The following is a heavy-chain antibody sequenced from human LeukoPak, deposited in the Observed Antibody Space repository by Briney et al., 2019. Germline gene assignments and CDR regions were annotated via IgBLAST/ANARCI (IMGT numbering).Heavy chain of an antibody. D-gene: IGHD2/OR15-2a*01. J-gene: IGHJ4*02. Sequence: GSLRLSCAASGFTFSNYWMNWVRHAPGKGPEWVAIIKKDGSEKYYVDSVKGRFTISRDNAKNSLYLQMNSLRADDAAVYFCAGGAGFLIDYWGQGALVTVSS. CDR2: IKKDGSEK. CDR3: AGGAGFLIDY. CDR1: GFTFSNYW. V-gene: IGHV3-7*01.